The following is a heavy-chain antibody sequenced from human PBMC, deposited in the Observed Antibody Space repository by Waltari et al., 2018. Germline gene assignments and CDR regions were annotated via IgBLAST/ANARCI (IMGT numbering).Heavy chain of an antibody. J-gene: IGHJ3*02. Sequence: QVQLVQSGAEVKKPGASVKVSCKASGYTFTSYDINWVRQATGQGLEWMGWMNPNSGNTGYAQKFQGGVTSTRNTSISTAYMELSSLRSEDTAVYYCARGLKWEPHDAFDIWGQGTMVTVSS. D-gene: IGHD1-26*01. V-gene: IGHV1-8*03. CDR3: ARGLKWEPHDAFDI. CDR1: GYTFTSYD. CDR2: MNPNSGNT.